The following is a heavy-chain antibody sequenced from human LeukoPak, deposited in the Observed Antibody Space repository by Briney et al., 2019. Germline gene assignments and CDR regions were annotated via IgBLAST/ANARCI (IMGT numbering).Heavy chain of an antibody. CDR1: GFTFRNYG. Sequence: GRSLRLSCAASGFTFRNYGMQWVRQAPGKGLEWVGFIRSKAYGGTTEYAASVKGRFTISRDDSKSIAYLQMNSLKTEDTAVYYCTTAGFDYWGQGTLVTVSS. J-gene: IGHJ4*02. D-gene: IGHD2-21*02. CDR2: IRSKAYGGTT. V-gene: IGHV3-49*04. CDR3: TTAGFDY.